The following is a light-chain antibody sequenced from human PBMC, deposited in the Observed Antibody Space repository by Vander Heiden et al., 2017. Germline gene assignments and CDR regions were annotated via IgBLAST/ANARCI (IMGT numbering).Light chain of an antibody. V-gene: IGLV7-46*01. CDR2: DTS. CDR3: LLSYSGARGV. Sequence: QAVVTQEPPLTVSPGGTVTLTCGSSTGAVTSGHYPYWFQQKPGQAPRTLIYDTSNKHSWTPARFSGSLLGGKAALTLSGAQPEDEAEYYCLLSYSGARGVFGGGTKLTVL. J-gene: IGLJ2*01. CDR1: TGAVTSGHY.